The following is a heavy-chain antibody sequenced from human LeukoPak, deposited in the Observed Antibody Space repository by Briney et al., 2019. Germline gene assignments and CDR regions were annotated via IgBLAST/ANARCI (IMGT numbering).Heavy chain of an antibody. V-gene: IGHV3-30*02. CDR1: AFTFRSYG. Sequence: GGSLRLSCATSAFTFRSYGMHWVRQAPGKGLEWVTFIRYDGTNTYADSVKGRFTISRDNSKNTVYLQMNSLRTEDTALYYCAKNRWGSVATPDSWGQGTLVTVSS. CDR3: AKNRWGSVATPDS. J-gene: IGHJ4*02. CDR2: IRYDGTNT. D-gene: IGHD5-12*01.